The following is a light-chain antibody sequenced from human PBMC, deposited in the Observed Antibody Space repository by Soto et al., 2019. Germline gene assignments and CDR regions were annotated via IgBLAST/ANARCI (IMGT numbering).Light chain of an antibody. CDR1: QSINSY. CDR3: QQSFSTPRT. V-gene: IGKV1-39*01. Sequence: DIQMTQSPSSQSASVGDRVTITCRASQSINSYLTWYQKKPGKALKLLIYAASSLQSGLPSRFSGSGSETDFTLTICRLQPDDFATYYCQQSFSTPRTFGQGTRVDI. J-gene: IGKJ1*01. CDR2: AAS.